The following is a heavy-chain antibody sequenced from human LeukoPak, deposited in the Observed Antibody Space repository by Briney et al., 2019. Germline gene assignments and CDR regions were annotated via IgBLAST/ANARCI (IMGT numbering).Heavy chain of an antibody. J-gene: IGHJ6*03. Sequence: GGSLRLSCAASGFTFSSSAMSWVRQAPGKGLEWISHISTSGDTINYANSVKGRFTISRDNAKNSLYLQMNSLRAEDTALYYCARDATTAVGWVYMDVWGKGTTVTISS. CDR1: GFTFSSSA. V-gene: IGHV3-48*03. CDR2: ISTSGDTI. CDR3: ARDATTAVGWVYMDV. D-gene: IGHD6-13*01.